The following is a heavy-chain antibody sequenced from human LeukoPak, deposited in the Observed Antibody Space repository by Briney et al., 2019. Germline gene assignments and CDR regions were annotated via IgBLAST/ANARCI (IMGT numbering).Heavy chain of an antibody. V-gene: IGHV4-34*01. CDR3: ASFRGYSYGLNWFDP. J-gene: IGHJ5*02. CDR1: GGSFSGYY. CDR2: INHSGST. Sequence: SQTLSLTCAVYGGSFSGYYWSWIRQPPGKGLEWIGEINHSGSTNYNPSLKSRVTISVDTSKNQFSLKLSSVTAADTAVYYCASFRGYSYGLNWFDPWGQGTLVTVSS. D-gene: IGHD5-18*01.